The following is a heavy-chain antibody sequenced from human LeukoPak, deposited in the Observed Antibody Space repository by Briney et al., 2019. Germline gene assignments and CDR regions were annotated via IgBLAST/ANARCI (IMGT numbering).Heavy chain of an antibody. D-gene: IGHD3-3*01. CDR3: ARPITIFGVVQYWYFDL. J-gene: IGHJ2*01. CDR1: GFTFTGYY. CDR2: INPNSGGT. V-gene: IGHV1-2*02. Sequence: PGRSLRLSCAASGFTFTGYYMHWVRQAPGQGLEWMGWINPNSGGTNYAQKFQGRVTMTRDTSISTAYMELSRLRSDDTAVYYCARPITIFGVVQYWYFDLWGRGTLVTVSS.